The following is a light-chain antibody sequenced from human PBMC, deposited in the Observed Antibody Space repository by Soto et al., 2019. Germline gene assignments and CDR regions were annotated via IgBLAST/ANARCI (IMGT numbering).Light chain of an antibody. CDR3: QHRMNWPLT. Sequence: EIVLTQSPATLSLSPGERATLSCRASQTVSSYLLWYQQKPGQAPRLLIYDASNRATGVPARFTGSGSETDFTLTISRLEPEDFAVYDCQHRMNWPLTFGQGTRVEIK. CDR2: DAS. V-gene: IGKV3-11*01. J-gene: IGKJ5*01. CDR1: QTVSSY.